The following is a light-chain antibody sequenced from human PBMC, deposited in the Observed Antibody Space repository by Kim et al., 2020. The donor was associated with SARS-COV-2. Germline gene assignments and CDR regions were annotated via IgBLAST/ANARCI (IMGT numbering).Light chain of an antibody. Sequence: RSESVGDRGTIKGRARQSVSHWVAWYKQKPGKAPKVLIYETSKLKSGVPSRFSGSGFGTEFTLTISSLQPDDFETYYCQQYNTWYTFGQGTKLEI. J-gene: IGKJ2*01. CDR2: ETS. CDR1: QSVSHW. V-gene: IGKV1-5*03. CDR3: QQYNTWYT.